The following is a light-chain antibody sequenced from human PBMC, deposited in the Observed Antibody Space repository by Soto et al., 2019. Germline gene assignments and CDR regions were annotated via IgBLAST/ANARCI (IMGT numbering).Light chain of an antibody. Sequence: DIVLTQSPDSLAVSLGERATLNCKSSQSLLYSANNKDYLAWYQQKPGQPPKLLIYWASTRESGVPDRFSGSGSGTDFTLTISSLQAEDVAVYSCQQYYSTPRTFGQGTKLEIK. CDR3: QQYYSTPRT. J-gene: IGKJ2*01. CDR1: QSLLYSANNKDY. V-gene: IGKV4-1*01. CDR2: WAS.